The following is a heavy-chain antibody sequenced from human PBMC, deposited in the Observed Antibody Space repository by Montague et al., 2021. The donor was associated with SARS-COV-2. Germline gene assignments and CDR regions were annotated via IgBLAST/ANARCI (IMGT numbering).Heavy chain of an antibody. CDR1: GFTFSSYA. J-gene: IGHJ4*02. CDR2: IYSGGSST. Sequence: SLRLSCAASGFTFSSYAMSWVRQAPGKGLEWVSDIYSGGSSTYYADSVKGRFTISRDNSKNTLYLQMHSLRAEDTAVYYCAKVKHVLYDFWGSFRGGYFDYWGQGTLVTVSS. CDR3: AKVKHVLYDFWGSFRGGYFDY. V-gene: IGHV3-23*03. D-gene: IGHD3-3*01.